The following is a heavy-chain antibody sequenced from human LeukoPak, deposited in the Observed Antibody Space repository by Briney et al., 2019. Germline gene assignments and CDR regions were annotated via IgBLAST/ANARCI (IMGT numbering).Heavy chain of an antibody. D-gene: IGHD3-16*02. V-gene: IGHV3-74*01. CDR1: GFTFSSYW. J-gene: IGHJ4*02. Sequence: PGGSLRLSCAASGFTFSSYWMHWVRQAPGKGLVWVSRINSDGSSTSYADSVKGRFTISRDNAKNTLYLQMNSLRAEDTAVYYCARAPITFGGVIVLYYFDYWGQGTLVTVSS. CDR3: ARAPITFGGVIVLYYFDY. CDR2: INSDGSST.